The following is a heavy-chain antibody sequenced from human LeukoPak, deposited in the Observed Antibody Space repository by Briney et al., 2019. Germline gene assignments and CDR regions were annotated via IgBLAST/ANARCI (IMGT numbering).Heavy chain of an antibody. D-gene: IGHD3-22*01. CDR3: AKDQGYDDSSGYQYFFDS. V-gene: IGHV3-30*02. Sequence: GGSLRLSCAASGFTFSSSGMHWVRQAPDKGLEWVAFIRYDESNQYYADSVKGRFTISRDNAKNTLFLQMNNLRAEDTAFYYCAKDQGYDDSSGYQYFFDSWGQGTLVTVSS. CDR1: GFTFSSSG. J-gene: IGHJ4*02. CDR2: IRYDESNQ.